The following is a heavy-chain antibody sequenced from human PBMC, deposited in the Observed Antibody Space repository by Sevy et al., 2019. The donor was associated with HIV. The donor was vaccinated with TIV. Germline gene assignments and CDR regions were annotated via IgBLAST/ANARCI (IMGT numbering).Heavy chain of an antibody. J-gene: IGHJ5*02. CDR2: IHCTGSS. V-gene: IGHV4-59*01. D-gene: IGHD5-12*01. CDR1: GGPISSYY. Sequence: SETLSLTCTVSGGPISSYYWSWLRQPPGKGLQYIGYIHCTGSSNYNPSLKSRVTISLDTSKNQFSLKVTSVTAADTAVYHCARAPPVRSGDDSLNWLDPWGQGTLVTVSS. CDR3: ARAPPVRSGDDSLNWLDP.